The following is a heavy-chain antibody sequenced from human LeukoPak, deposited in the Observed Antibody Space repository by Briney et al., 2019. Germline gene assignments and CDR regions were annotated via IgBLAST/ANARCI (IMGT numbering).Heavy chain of an antibody. CDR2: IKSKTDGGTT. D-gene: IGHD2-2*02. V-gene: IGHV3-15*01. Sequence: GGSLRLSCAASGFTFSTYWMSWVRQAPGKGLEWVGRIKSKTDGGTTDYAAPVKGRFTISRDDSKNTLYLQMNSLKTEDTAVYYCTTDMVVGYCSSTSCYTYWGQGTLVTVSS. J-gene: IGHJ4*02. CDR1: GFTFSTYW. CDR3: TTDMVVGYCSSTSCYTY.